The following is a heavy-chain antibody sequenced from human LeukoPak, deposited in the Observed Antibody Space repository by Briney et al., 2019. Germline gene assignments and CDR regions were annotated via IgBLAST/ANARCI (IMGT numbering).Heavy chain of an antibody. CDR1: GYTLTELS. Sequence: ASVKVSCRVSGYTLTELSMHWALQAPGNGLEWMGGFDPEGGGTIYAQKFQGRVTMTEDTSTDTAYMELSSLRSEDAAVYYCATRAPHSSGYYCVDAFDIWGQGTMVTVSS. V-gene: IGHV1-24*01. J-gene: IGHJ3*02. CDR2: FDPEGGGT. D-gene: IGHD3-22*01. CDR3: ATRAPHSSGYYCVDAFDI.